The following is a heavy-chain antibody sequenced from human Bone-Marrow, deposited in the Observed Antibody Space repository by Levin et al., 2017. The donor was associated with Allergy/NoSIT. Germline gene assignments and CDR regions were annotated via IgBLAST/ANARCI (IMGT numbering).Heavy chain of an antibody. CDR1: GYSIRTGYY. Sequence: SETLSLTCAVSGYSIRTGYYWGWIRQPPGKGLEWIGSIYNTGSTFYNTSLKSRVTISVDTSKNQFSLKLSSVTAADTAVYYCARTLDYYGSGVFGFDSWGQGTMVTVSS. V-gene: IGHV4-38-2*01. D-gene: IGHD3-10*01. CDR3: ARTLDYYGSGVFGFDS. CDR2: IYNTGST. J-gene: IGHJ3*02.